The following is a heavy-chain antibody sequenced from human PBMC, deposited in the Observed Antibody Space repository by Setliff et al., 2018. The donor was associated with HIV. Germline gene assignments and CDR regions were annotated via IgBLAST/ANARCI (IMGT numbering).Heavy chain of an antibody. V-gene: IGHV3-23*01. CDR3: AKGRYGGYDWGTLDI. Sequence: GGSLRLSCAASGFTFSSYSMNWVRQAPGKGLEWVSAISGSGGRTYFADSVQGRFTISRDNSKNTVFLQMNSLRVEDTAVYYCAKGRYGGYDWGTLDIWGQGTMVTVSS. CDR1: GFTFSSYS. CDR2: ISGSGGRT. D-gene: IGHD5-12*01. J-gene: IGHJ3*02.